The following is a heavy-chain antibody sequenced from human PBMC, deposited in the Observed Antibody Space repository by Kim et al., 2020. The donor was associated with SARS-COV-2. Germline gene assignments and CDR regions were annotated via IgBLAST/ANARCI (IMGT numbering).Heavy chain of an antibody. J-gene: IGHJ3*02. CDR2: IRSSGSTI. D-gene: IGHD4-17*01. CDR3: ARDQEDGYSDYSFSWARSDAFDI. CDR1: GFIFSRYE. V-gene: IGHV3-48*03. Sequence: GGSLRLSCAASGFIFSRYEMNWVRQAPGKGLEWVSYIRSSGSTIYYADSVKGRFTISRDNAKNSLYLQMNSLRAEDTAVYYCARDQEDGYSDYSFSWARSDAFDIWRQGTSVTVSS.